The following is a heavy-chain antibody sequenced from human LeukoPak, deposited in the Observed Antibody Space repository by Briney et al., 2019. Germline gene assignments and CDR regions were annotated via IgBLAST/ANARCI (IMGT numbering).Heavy chain of an antibody. CDR3: ARAFDSRDAFDI. CDR2: INPSGGST. CDR1: GYTFTSYY. V-gene: IGHV1-46*01. D-gene: IGHD3-22*01. Sequence: ASVKVSCKASGYTFTSYYMHWVRQAPGQGLEWMGKINPSGGSTTYAQKFQGSVTMTRDTSTSTVYMELSSLRSDDTAVYYCARAFDSRDAFDIWGQGTMVTVSS. J-gene: IGHJ3*02.